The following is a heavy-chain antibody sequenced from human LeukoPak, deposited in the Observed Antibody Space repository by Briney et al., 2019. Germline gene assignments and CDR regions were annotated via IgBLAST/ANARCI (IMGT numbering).Heavy chain of an antibody. CDR3: AAGYSSGRYYFDY. D-gene: IGHD6-19*01. CDR2: ISSSSSYI. V-gene: IGHV3-21*01. CDR1: GFTFSTYW. J-gene: IGHJ4*02. Sequence: PGGSLRVSCAASGFTFSTYWMNWVRQAPGKGLEWVSSISSSSSYIYYADSVKGRFTISRDNAKNSLYLQMNSLRAEDTAVYYCAAGYSSGRYYFDYWGQGTLVTVSS.